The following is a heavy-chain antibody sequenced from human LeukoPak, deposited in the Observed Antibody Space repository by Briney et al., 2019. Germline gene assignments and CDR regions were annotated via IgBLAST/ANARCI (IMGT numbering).Heavy chain of an antibody. J-gene: IGHJ6*02. Sequence: GGSLRLSCAASGFTFSSYAMSWVRQAPGKGLEWVSAISGSGGSTYYADSVKGRFTISRDNSKNTLYLQMNSLRAEDTAVYYCAKDDALLRYFEWFQGLRYYYGMDVWGQGTTVTVSS. D-gene: IGHD3-9*01. CDR3: AKDDALLRYFEWFQGLRYYYGMDV. CDR1: GFTFSSYA. CDR2: ISGSGGST. V-gene: IGHV3-23*01.